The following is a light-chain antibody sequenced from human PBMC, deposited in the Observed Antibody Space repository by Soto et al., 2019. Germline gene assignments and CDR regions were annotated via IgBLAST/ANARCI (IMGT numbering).Light chain of an antibody. V-gene: IGKV1-5*03. CDR2: KAS. Sequence: DIQMTQSPSTLSASVGDRVTITCRASQSINTWLAWYQQKPGKAPKLLIYKASSLGSGVPSRFSGSGSGTDFTPTISSLQPDDFAIYYCQQYNSHSSYTFGQGTKLEIK. CDR3: QQYNSHSSYT. CDR1: QSINTW. J-gene: IGKJ2*01.